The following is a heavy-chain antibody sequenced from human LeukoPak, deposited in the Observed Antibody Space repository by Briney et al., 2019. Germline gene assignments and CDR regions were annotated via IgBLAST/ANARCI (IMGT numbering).Heavy chain of an antibody. CDR3: AKEGSSSWYVHYYYMDV. J-gene: IGHJ6*03. V-gene: IGHV3-33*06. D-gene: IGHD6-13*01. Sequence: GGSLRLSCAASGFTFSSYGMHWVRQAPGKGLEWVAVIWYDGSNKYYADSVKGRFTISRDNYKNTLYLQMNSLRAEDTAVYYCAKEGSSSWYVHYYYMDVWGKGTTVTVSS. CDR1: GFTFSSYG. CDR2: IWYDGSNK.